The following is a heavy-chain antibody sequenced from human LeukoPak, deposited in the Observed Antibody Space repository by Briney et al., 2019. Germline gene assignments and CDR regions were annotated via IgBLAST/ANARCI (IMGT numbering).Heavy chain of an antibody. D-gene: IGHD3-22*01. CDR3: ARGSRDYYDSSGYRFDY. CDR2: IIPIFGTA. Sequence: SVKVSCKASGGTFSSYAISWVRQAPGHGLEWVGGIIPIFGTANYAQKFQGRVTITTDESTSTAYMELSSLRSEDTAVYYCARGSRDYYDSSGYRFDYWGQGTLVTVSS. CDR1: GGTFSSYA. J-gene: IGHJ4*02. V-gene: IGHV1-69*05.